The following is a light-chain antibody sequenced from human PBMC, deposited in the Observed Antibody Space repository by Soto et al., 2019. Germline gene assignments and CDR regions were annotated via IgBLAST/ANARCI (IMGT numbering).Light chain of an antibody. J-gene: IGKJ4*01. CDR2: DTS. V-gene: IGKV3-11*01. CDR1: QALDNF. CDR3: HQRRDCSLT. Sequence: EIVLTQSPATLSLSPGERATLSCRASQALDNFLSWYQQKPGQAPRLLIYDTSNRATGIPARVSGSGSGTDFTLTISSLDPEDFAIYYCHQRRDCSLTFGGGTEVEIK.